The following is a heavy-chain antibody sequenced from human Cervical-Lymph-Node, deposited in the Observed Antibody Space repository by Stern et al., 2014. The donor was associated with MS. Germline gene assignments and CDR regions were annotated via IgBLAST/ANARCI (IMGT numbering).Heavy chain of an antibody. D-gene: IGHD3-22*01. J-gene: IGHJ4*02. Sequence: QLQLQESGPGLVKPSQSLSLTCTVSGDSIVTSSHYWSWIRQHPGKGLEWIGYIYHTGSTNYNPSLKSRVTLSIDTSKNQFSLNLSSVTGADTAVYYCARDSGYPDYWGQGTLVTVSS. CDR1: GDSIVTSSHY. CDR2: IYHTGST. V-gene: IGHV4-31*03. CDR3: ARDSGYPDY.